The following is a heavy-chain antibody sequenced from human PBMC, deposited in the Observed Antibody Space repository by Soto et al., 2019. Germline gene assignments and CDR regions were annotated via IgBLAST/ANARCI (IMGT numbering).Heavy chain of an antibody. CDR3: ARAGYDILTGYYNDYYYYGMDV. CDR1: GGTFSSYT. V-gene: IGHV1-2*04. D-gene: IGHD3-9*01. J-gene: IGHJ6*02. CDR2: INPNSGGT. Sequence: ASVKVSCKASGGTFSSYTISWVRQAPGQGLEWMGWINPNSGGTNYAQKFQGWVTMTRDTSISTAYMELSRLRSDDTAVYYCARAGYDILTGYYNDYYYYGMDVWGQGTTVTVSS.